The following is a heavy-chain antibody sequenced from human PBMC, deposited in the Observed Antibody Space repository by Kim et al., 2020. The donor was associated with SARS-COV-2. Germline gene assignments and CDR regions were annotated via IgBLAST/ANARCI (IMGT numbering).Heavy chain of an antibody. CDR3: ARGSRSAARGGYFDY. Sequence: EKGRFTIARDNMSKSTLYLQMNSLTTEDTAVYYCARGSRSAARGGYFDYWGQGTLVTVSS. J-gene: IGHJ4*02. V-gene: IGHV3-30*01. D-gene: IGHD6-6*01.